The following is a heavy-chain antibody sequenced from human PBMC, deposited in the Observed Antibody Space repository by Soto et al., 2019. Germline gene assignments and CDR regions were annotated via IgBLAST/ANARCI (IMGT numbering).Heavy chain of an antibody. CDR2: IWYDGSNK. V-gene: IGHV3-33*01. Sequence: GGSLRLSCAASGFTFSSYGMHWVRQAPGKGLEWVAVIWYDGSNKYYADSVKGRFTISRDNSKNTLYLQMNSLRAEDTAVYYCARDKYYDFLSGYYRIYYYYYMDVWGKGTTVTVSS. D-gene: IGHD3-3*01. CDR1: GFTFSSYG. J-gene: IGHJ6*03. CDR3: ARDKYYDFLSGYYRIYYYYYMDV.